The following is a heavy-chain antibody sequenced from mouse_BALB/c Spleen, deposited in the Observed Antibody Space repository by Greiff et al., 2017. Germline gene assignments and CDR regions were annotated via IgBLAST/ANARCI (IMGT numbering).Heavy chain of an antibody. Sequence: QVQLQQSGPELVKPGASVKMSCKASGYTFTDYVISWVKQRTGQGLEWIGEIYPGSCSTYYNEKFKGKATLTADKSSNTAYMQLSSLTSEDSAVYFCARKAYYGNYENAMDYWGQGTSVTVSS. CDR3: ARKAYYGNYENAMDY. V-gene: IGHV1-81*01. CDR1: GYTFTDYV. D-gene: IGHD2-10*01. J-gene: IGHJ4*01. CDR2: IYPGSCST.